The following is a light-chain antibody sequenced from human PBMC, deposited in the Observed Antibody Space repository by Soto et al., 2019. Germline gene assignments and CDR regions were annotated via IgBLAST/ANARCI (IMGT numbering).Light chain of an antibody. CDR1: ESVSNH. CDR3: QQYNNWPPWT. Sequence: EMVMTQSPATLSVSPGGRATLSCRASESVSNHLAWYQQKPGQAPRLLIYGASTRATGIPARFSGSGSGTEFTLTISSLQSEDFAVYHCQQYNNWPPWTFGQGTKVDIK. V-gene: IGKV3-15*01. CDR2: GAS. J-gene: IGKJ1*01.